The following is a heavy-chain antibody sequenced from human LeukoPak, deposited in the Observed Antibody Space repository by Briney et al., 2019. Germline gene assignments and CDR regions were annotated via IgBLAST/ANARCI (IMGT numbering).Heavy chain of an antibody. J-gene: IGHJ4*02. CDR1: GYTFTSYA. CDR2: IIPIFGTA. CDR3: ARISDSYGAFDY. Sequence: SVKVSCKASGYTFTSYAMNWVRQAPGQGLEWMGGIIPIFGTANYAQKFQGRVTITADESTSTAYMELSSLRSEDTAVYYCARISDSYGAFDYWGQGTLVTVSS. D-gene: IGHD5-18*01. V-gene: IGHV1-69*13.